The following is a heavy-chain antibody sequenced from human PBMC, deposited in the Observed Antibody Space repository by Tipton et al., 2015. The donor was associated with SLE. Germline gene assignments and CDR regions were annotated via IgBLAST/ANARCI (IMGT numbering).Heavy chain of an antibody. J-gene: IGHJ5*01. CDR1: GFTFCSAW. Sequence: SLRLSCVAPGFTFCSAWMFWVRQAPGKGLEWVANINQGGTQTYSVDSVKDRFTISRDNAKNSLYLQMNSLRVGDTAVYYCTREAHGYSYGFDSWGPGILVTVSS. D-gene: IGHD5-18*01. CDR3: TREAHGYSYGFDS. V-gene: IGHV3-7*01. CDR2: INQGGTQT.